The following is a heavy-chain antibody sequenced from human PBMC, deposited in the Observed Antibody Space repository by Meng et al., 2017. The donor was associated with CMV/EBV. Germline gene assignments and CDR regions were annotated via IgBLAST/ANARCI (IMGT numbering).Heavy chain of an antibody. CDR3: ARVLPDCSTSCYGMDV. Sequence: GGSLRLSCAASGFTFSSYSMNWVRQAPGKGLEWVSSISSSSSYIYYADSVKGRFTISRDNAKNSLYLQMNSLRAEDTAVYYCARVLPDCSTSCYGMDVWGQGTTVTVSS. D-gene: IGHD2-2*01. CDR2: ISSSSSYI. CDR1: GFTFSSYS. J-gene: IGHJ6*02. V-gene: IGHV3-21*01.